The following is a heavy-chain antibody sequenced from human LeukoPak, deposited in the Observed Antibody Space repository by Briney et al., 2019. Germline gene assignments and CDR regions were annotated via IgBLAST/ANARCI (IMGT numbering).Heavy chain of an antibody. D-gene: IGHD6-25*01. J-gene: IGHJ4*02. CDR3: ARDRGYCFDY. V-gene: IGHV3-30*02. CDR2: IRYDGSNK. CDR1: QFTFNAHG. Sequence: PGGSLRLSCAESQFTFNAHGMHWVRQAPGKGLEWVAYIRYDGSNKYYADSVKGRFTISRDNSKNTLSLQMNSLRPEDTAVYYCARDRGYCFDYWGQGTLVTVSS.